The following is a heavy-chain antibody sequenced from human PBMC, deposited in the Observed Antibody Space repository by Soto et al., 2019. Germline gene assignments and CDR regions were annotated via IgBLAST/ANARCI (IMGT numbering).Heavy chain of an antibody. CDR1: GFTLNTYG. V-gene: IGHV3-21*01. CDR2: ISSNSAYI. Sequence: AGGSLRLSCAASGFTLNTYGMYWVRQAPGKGLEWVSTISSNSAYIYYTDALRGRFTISRDNAKNSLHLQMNSLRAEDTAVYYCTRDASRDSSARGWFDPSGPGTLVTVYS. D-gene: IGHD6-13*01. J-gene: IGHJ5*02. CDR3: TRDASRDSSARGWFDP.